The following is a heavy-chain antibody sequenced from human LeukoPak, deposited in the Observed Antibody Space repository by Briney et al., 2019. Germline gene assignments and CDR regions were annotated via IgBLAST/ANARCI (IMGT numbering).Heavy chain of an antibody. CDR1: GYTFTSYG. D-gene: IGHD5-12*01. CDR2: ISAYNGNT. CDR3: AISSGYDFFPSTVTKP. J-gene: IGHJ5*02. Sequence: GASVKVSCKASGYTFTSYGISWVRQAPGQGLEWMGWISAYNGNTNYAQKLQGRVTMTTDTSTSTAYMELRSLRSNDTAVYYCAISSGYDFFPSTVTKPWGQGTLVTVSS. V-gene: IGHV1-18*01.